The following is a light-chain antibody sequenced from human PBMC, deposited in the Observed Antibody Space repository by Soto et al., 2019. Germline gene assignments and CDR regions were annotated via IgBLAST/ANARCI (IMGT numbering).Light chain of an antibody. J-gene: IGLJ1*01. CDR2: RNN. CDR1: RSNFGSNY. CDR3: AAWDDSLSVYYV. V-gene: IGLV1-47*01. Sequence: QSVLTQPPSASGTPGQRVTISCSGSRSNFGSNYVYWFQQLPGTAPRLLIYRNNQRPSGVPDRFSGSKSGTSASLAISGLRSGDEADYYCAAWDDSLSVYYVFGTGTKVTVL.